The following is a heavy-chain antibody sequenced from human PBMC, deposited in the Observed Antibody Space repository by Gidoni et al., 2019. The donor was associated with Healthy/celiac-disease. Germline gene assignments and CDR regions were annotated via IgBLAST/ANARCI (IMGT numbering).Heavy chain of an antibody. V-gene: IGHV1-8*01. J-gene: IGHJ4*02. D-gene: IGHD2-2*01. Sequence: QVQLVQSGAEVKKPGASVTVSCKASGYTFTSYDINWVRQATGQGLEWMGWMNPNSGNTGYAQKFQGRVTMTRNTSISTAYMELSSLRSEDTAVYYCARGGRYCSSTSCYDFDYWGQGTLVTVSS. CDR3: ARGGRYCSSTSCYDFDY. CDR2: MNPNSGNT. CDR1: GYTFTSYD.